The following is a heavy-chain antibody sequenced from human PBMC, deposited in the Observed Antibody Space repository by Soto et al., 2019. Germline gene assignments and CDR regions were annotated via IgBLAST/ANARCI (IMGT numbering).Heavy chain of an antibody. J-gene: IGHJ4*02. CDR2: IKSKTDGGTT. D-gene: IGHD1-26*01. V-gene: IGHV3-15*07. Sequence: EVQLVESGGGLVKPGGSLRLSCAASGFTFSNAWMNWVRQAPGKGLEWVGRIKSKTDGGTTDYAAPVKGRFTISRDDSKNTLYLQMNSLKTEDTAVYYCTTAYSGSYSDFDYWGQGTLVTVSS. CDR1: GFTFSNAW. CDR3: TTAYSGSYSDFDY.